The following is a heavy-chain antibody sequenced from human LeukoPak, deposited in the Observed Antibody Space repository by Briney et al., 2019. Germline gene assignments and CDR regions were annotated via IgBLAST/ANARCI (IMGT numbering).Heavy chain of an antibody. CDR2: ISSSSSYI. J-gene: IGHJ4*02. CDR3: ARSTVTTGLVDY. Sequence: GGSLRLSWAASGFTFSSYSMNWVRQAPGKGLEWVSSISSSSSYIYYADSVKGRFTISRDNAKNSLYLQMNSLRAEDTAVYYCARSTVTTGLVDYWGQGTLVTVSS. V-gene: IGHV3-21*01. CDR1: GFTFSSYS. D-gene: IGHD4-17*01.